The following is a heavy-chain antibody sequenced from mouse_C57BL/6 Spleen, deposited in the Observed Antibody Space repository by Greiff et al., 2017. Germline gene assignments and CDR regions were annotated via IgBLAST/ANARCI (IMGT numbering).Heavy chain of an antibody. Sequence: VMLVESGPELVKPGASVKISCKASGYAFSSSWMNWVKQRPGKGLEWIGRIYPGDGDTNYNGKFKGKATLTADKSSSTAYMQLSSLTSEDSAVYFCARDYGSTLFAYWGQGTLVTVSA. CDR2: IYPGDGDT. J-gene: IGHJ3*01. CDR1: GYAFSSSW. D-gene: IGHD1-1*01. CDR3: ARDYGSTLFAY. V-gene: IGHV1-82*01.